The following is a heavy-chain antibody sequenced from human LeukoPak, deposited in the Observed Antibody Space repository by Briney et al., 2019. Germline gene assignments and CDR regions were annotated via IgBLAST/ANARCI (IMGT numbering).Heavy chain of an antibody. CDR3: ATGLNIAGRLGYFDY. V-gene: IGHV4-59*12. CDR2: IYYSGST. J-gene: IGHJ4*02. Sequence: SETLSLTCTVSGGSISSYYWSWIRQPPGKGLEWIGYIYYSGSTNYNPSLKSRVTISVDTSKNQFSLKLSSVTAADTAVYYCATGLNIAGRLGYFDYWGQGTLVTVSS. CDR1: GGSISSYY. D-gene: IGHD6-6*01.